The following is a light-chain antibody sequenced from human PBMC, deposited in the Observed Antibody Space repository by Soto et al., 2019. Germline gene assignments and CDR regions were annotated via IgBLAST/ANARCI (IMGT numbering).Light chain of an antibody. CDR3: CSFAVTSTYV. V-gene: IGLV2-23*01. Sequence: QSALTQPASVSGSPGQSITISCTGTSSDVGSSNLVSWYQQHPGKAPKVMIYEGSQRPSGVSNRFSGSKSGNTASLTISGLQAEDEADYYCCSFAVTSTYVFGTGTKVTVL. CDR2: EGS. CDR1: SSDVGSSNL. J-gene: IGLJ1*01.